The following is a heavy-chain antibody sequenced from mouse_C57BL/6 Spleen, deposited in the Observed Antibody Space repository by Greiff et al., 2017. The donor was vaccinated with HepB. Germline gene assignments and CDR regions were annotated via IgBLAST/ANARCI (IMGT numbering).Heavy chain of an antibody. J-gene: IGHJ3*01. V-gene: IGHV1-69*01. D-gene: IGHD1-1*01. CDR3: TRSLRFTTVAPWFAY. CDR2: IDPSDSYT. Sequence: QVQLQQPGAELVMPGASVKLSCKASGYTFTSYWMHWVKQRPGQGLEWIGEIDPSDSYTNYNQKFKGKSTLTVDKSSSTAYMQLSSLTSEDSAVYYCTRSLRFTTVAPWFAYWGQGTLVTVSA. CDR1: GYTFTSYW.